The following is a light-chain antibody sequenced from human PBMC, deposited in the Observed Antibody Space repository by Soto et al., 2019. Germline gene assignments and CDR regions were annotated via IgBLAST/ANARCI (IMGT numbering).Light chain of an antibody. V-gene: IGLV2-8*01. CDR2: EGS. CDR3: SSYAGSNNFV. CDR1: SSDVGGYNY. Sequence: QSVLTQPPSASGSPGQSVTISCTGTSSDVGGYNYVSWYQQHPGKAPKLMIYEGSKRPSGVPDRFSGSKSGNTACLTVSGLQAEDEADYYCSSYAGSNNFVFXIGIKVTVL. J-gene: IGLJ1*01.